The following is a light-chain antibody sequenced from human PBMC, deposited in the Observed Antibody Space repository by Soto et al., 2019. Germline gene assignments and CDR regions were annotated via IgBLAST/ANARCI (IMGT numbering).Light chain of an antibody. J-gene: IGKJ4*01. Sequence: IVLTQSPGTLSLSPGERATLSCRASQSVSSSYLAWYQQKPGQAPRLLIYGASSRATGIPDRFSGSGSGTDFTLTISRLEPEDFAVYYCQQYRSSPLTFGGGTKVEIK. CDR1: QSVSSSY. V-gene: IGKV3-20*01. CDR2: GAS. CDR3: QQYRSSPLT.